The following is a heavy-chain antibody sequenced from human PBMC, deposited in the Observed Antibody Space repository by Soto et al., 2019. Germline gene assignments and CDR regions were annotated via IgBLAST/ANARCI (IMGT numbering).Heavy chain of an antibody. CDR1: GGSISSYY. CDR3: ARRAGLADYFDY. CDR2: IYYSGST. J-gene: IGHJ4*02. Sequence: PSETLSLTCTVSGGSISSYYWSWIRQPPGKGLEWIGYIYYSGSTNYNPSLKSRVTISVDTSKNQFSLKLSSVTAADTAVYYCARRAGLADYFDYWGQGTLVTVSS. V-gene: IGHV4-59*08. D-gene: IGHD6-13*01.